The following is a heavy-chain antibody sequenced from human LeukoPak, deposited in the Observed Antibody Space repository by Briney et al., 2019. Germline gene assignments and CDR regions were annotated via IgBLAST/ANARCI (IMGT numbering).Heavy chain of an antibody. Sequence: SQTLCLTCTASGGSISSGRNYWSWIRPPDGKGLVWIVRIYTSGRNNYNPSLKSRVTISVDTSKIQFSLRLSSVTAADTAVYYCAMGEVTIFGVVHYYYYGMDVWGQGTTVTVCS. CDR1: GGSISSGRNY. J-gene: IGHJ6*02. D-gene: IGHD3-3*01. CDR3: AMGEVTIFGVVHYYYYGMDV. CDR2: IYTSGRN. V-gene: IGHV4-61*02.